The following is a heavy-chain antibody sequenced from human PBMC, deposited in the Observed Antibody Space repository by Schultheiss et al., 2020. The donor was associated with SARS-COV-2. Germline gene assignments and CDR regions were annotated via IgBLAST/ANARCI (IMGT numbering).Heavy chain of an antibody. CDR1: GYSINSGYY. J-gene: IGHJ4*02. CDR2: IYHSGST. V-gene: IGHV4-38-2*02. CDR3: AREAKQQLVN. D-gene: IGHD6-13*01. Sequence: SETLSLTCAVSGYSINSGYYWGWIRQPPGKGLEWIGSIYHSGSTYYNPSLKSRVTISVDTSKNQFSLKLSSVTAADTAVYYCAREAKQQLVNWGQGTLVTVSS.